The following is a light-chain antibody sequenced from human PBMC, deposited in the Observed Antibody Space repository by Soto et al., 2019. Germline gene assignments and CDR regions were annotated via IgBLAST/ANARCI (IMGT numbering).Light chain of an antibody. CDR2: EVS. V-gene: IGLV2-14*01. J-gene: IGLJ1*01. Sequence: QSVLTQPASVSGSPGQSITISCSGTSSDVGSYDHVAWYQQFPGKTPKLMIYEVSNRPSGVSSRFSGSKSGNTASLTISGLQAEDEADYYCISYTGSSTSYVFGSGNKV. CDR3: ISYTGSSTSYV. CDR1: SSDVGSYDH.